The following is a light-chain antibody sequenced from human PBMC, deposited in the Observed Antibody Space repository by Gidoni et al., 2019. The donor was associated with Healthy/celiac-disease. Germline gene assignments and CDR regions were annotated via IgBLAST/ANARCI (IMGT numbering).Light chain of an antibody. CDR2: DAS. Sequence: DIQMTQSPSSLSASVGDRVTITCQASRDINVYLNWYQQKPAKAPKLLIYDASNLETGVPSRFSGSGSGTDFTFTISSLQPEDIATYYCQQYDDLPLTFXQXTKVXIK. CDR1: RDINVY. V-gene: IGKV1-33*01. CDR3: QQYDDLPLT. J-gene: IGKJ1*01.